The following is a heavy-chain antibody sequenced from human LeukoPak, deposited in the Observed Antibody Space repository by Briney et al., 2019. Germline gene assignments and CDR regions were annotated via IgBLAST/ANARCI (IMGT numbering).Heavy chain of an antibody. CDR1: GFNFDDDA. V-gene: IGHV3-9*01. CDR2: ISWNSANI. CDR3: ARADCSGSTCYLRRSWFDP. Sequence: GRSLRLSCAASGFNFDDDAMHWVRQPPGKGLEWVSGISWNSANIGYADSVKGRFTISRDDAKNPLYLQMNSLRVEDTAVYYCARADCSGSTCYLRRSWFDPWGQGTLVTVSS. J-gene: IGHJ5*02. D-gene: IGHD2-2*01.